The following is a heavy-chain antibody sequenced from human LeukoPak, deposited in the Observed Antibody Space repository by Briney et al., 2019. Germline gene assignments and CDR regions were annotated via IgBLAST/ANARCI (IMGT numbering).Heavy chain of an antibody. CDR1: SGSINSFY. V-gene: IGHV4-59*01. CDR2: IYYSGST. D-gene: IGHD3-10*01. Sequence: PSETLSLTCTVSSGSINSFYWSWIRQPPGGGLEWIGYIYYSGSTNYNPSLKSRVTISVDASKNQFSLWLSSVTAADTAVYYCARLARLTLIRGVTGYHSLDVWGKGTEVTVSS. CDR3: ARLARLTLIRGVTGYHSLDV. J-gene: IGHJ6*04.